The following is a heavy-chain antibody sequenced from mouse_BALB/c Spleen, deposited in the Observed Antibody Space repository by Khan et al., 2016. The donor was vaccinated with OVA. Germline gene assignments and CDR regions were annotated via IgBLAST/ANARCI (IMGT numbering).Heavy chain of an antibody. CDR1: GFHIKDTY. J-gene: IGHJ4*01. V-gene: IGHV14-3*02. CDR3: TRTGSHYCGSYPLDC. Sequence: VQLQQSGAELVKPGASVQLSCTASGFHIKDTYLHWVKQRTEQGLEWLGRIDPATGNTKYDQHFQGQATISADQSSNTASLHLTSLTSEDTAVSYCTRTGSHYCGSYPLDCWGLGPSVT. CDR2: IDPATGNT. D-gene: IGHD1-2*01.